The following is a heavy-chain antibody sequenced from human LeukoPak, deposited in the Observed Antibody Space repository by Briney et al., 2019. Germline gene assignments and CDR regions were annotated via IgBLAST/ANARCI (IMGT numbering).Heavy chain of an antibody. CDR1: GFTFRSHA. J-gene: IGHJ4*02. CDR2: ISAGATST. Sequence: GGSLRLSCAASGFTFRSHAMHWVRQAPGKGLEWVSVISAGATSTYYADSVKGHFTISRDNSKNTLYLQLNSLGAEDTAVYYCAKIQGYFDYWGQGALVTVSS. CDR3: AKIQGYFDY. V-gene: IGHV3-23*01.